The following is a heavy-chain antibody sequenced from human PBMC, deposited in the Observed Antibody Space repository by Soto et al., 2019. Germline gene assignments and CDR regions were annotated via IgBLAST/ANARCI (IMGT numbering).Heavy chain of an antibody. CDR2: ISYDGSNK. V-gene: IGHV3-30*18. CDR3: AKDGEAGITMIVVVPYYFDY. D-gene: IGHD3-22*01. Sequence: GGSLRLSCAASGFTFSSYGMHWVRQAPGKGLEWVAVISYDGSNKYYADSVKGRFTISRDNSKNTLYLQMNSLRAEDTAVYYCAKDGEAGITMIVVVPYYFDYWGQGT. J-gene: IGHJ4*02. CDR1: GFTFSSYG.